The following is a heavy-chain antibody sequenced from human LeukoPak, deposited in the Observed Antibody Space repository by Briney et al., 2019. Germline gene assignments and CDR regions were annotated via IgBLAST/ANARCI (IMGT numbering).Heavy chain of an antibody. J-gene: IGHJ4*02. Sequence: PSETLSLTCTVSGGSISSYYWSWVRQPPGKGLEWIGYIYYSGSTYYNPSLKSRVTISVDTSKNQFSLKLSSVTAADTAVYYCARGGGSLLWFGESIDYWGQGTLVTVSS. CDR1: GGSISSYY. V-gene: IGHV4-30-4*08. CDR2: IYYSGST. CDR3: ARGGGSLLWFGESIDY. D-gene: IGHD3-10*01.